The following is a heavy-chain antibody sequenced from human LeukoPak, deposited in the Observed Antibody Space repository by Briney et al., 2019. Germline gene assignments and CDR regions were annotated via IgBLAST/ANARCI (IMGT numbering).Heavy chain of an antibody. D-gene: IGHD3-16*01. V-gene: IGHV3-33*01. J-gene: IGHJ4*02. CDR1: GFTFSNYG. CDR3: ARPVVLGAYLRGAYYFDS. CDR2: IWYDGSDK. Sequence: GASLRLSCAASGFTFSNYGMHWVRQAPGKGLEWVAVIWYDGSDKYHADSVKGRFTISRDNSKNTLYLQMNSLRVEDTAVYYCARPVVLGAYLRGAYYFDSWGQGTLVTVSS.